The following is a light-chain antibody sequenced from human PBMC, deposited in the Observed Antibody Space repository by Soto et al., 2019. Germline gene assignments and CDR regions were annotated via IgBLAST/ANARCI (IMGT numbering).Light chain of an antibody. Sequence: ESVLTQSPGTLSMSPGERATLSCRASQSVSSSYSAWYQQKPGQAPRLLIYVASSRATGIPDRFSGSGSGTDFTLTISILEPEDFAVYYCQQYGSSPFTFGPGTKVDIK. CDR3: QQYGSSPFT. J-gene: IGKJ3*01. V-gene: IGKV3-20*01. CDR2: VAS. CDR1: QSVSSSY.